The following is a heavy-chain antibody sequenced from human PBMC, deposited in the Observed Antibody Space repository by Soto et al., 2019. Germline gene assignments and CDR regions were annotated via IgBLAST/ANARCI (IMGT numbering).Heavy chain of an antibody. J-gene: IGHJ4*02. CDR3: ALSGFDY. V-gene: IGHV3-23*01. D-gene: IGHD6-25*01. CDR2: ISGSGDSS. CDR1: GFTFSNYA. Sequence: GGSLRLSCAASGFTFSNYAMNWVRQAPGKGLEWVSVISGSGDSSNYADSVKGRFTISRDNSKNTLYPQMNSLRADDTAVYYCALSGFDYWGQGTLVTVSS.